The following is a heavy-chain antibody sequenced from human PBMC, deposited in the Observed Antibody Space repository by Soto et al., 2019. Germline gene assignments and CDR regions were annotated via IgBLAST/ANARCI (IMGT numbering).Heavy chain of an antibody. CDR2: ISGGGDAT. D-gene: IGHD3-10*01. Sequence: EVQLLDSGGGLVQPGGSLRLSCAASGFTFSGYALTWVRQAPGKGLEWVSAISGGGDATFSADSVKGRFTISRDNSKNTLYLQMNTLRAEDTAVYYCARKVSGSTGRPDLWYFDLWGRGTLVTVSS. CDR3: ARKVSGSTGRPDLWYFDL. V-gene: IGHV3-23*01. CDR1: GFTFSGYA. J-gene: IGHJ2*01.